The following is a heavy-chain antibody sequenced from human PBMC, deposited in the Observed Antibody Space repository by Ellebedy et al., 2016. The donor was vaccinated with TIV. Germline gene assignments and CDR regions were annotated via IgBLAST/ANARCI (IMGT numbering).Heavy chain of an antibody. V-gene: IGHV3-23*01. Sequence: GGSLRLSCAASGFRFRSYAMSWVRQAPGKGLEWVSAISGSGGSTYYADSVKGRFTISRDNSKNTLYLQMNSLRAEGTAVYYCAKVVAAPGIGLAEYFQHWGQGTLVTVSS. CDR1: GFRFRSYA. CDR3: AKVVAAPGIGLAEYFQH. J-gene: IGHJ1*01. CDR2: ISGSGGST. D-gene: IGHD6-13*01.